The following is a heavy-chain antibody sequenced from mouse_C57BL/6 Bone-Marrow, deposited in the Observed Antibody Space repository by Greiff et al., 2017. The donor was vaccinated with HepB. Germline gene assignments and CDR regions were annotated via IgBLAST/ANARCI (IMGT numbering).Heavy chain of an antibody. CDR2: SRNKANDYTT. J-gene: IGHJ4*01. D-gene: IGHD1-1*01. V-gene: IGHV7-1*01. CDR3: ARDAIYYYGSGSAMDY. CDR1: GFTFSGFY. Sequence: EVKVVESGGGLVQPGRSLRLSCATSGFTFSGFYMEWVRQAPGKGLEWIAASRNKANDYTTEYSASVKGRFIVSRDTSQSILYLQMNALRAEDTAIYYCARDAIYYYGSGSAMDYWGQGTSVTVSS.